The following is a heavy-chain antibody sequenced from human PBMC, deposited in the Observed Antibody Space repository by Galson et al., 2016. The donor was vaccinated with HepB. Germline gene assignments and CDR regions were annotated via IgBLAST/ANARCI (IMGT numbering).Heavy chain of an antibody. V-gene: IGHV3-48*02. CDR3: ARDKTYADYDGLFDY. Sequence: LRLSCAASGFTFSSYSMNWVRQAPGKGLEWVSYISGSSTSIIYADSVQGRYTISRDNAKNSLYLQMNSLRDEDTAVYYCARDKTYADYDGLFDYWGQGTLVTVSS. J-gene: IGHJ4*02. CDR2: ISGSSTSI. CDR1: GFTFSSYS. D-gene: IGHD4-17*01.